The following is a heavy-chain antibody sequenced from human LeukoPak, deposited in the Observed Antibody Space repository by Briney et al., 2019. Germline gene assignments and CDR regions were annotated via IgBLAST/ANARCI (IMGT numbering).Heavy chain of an antibody. V-gene: IGHV3-9*03. CDR2: ISWNSGNI. Sequence: GRSLRLSCAGSGFTYDDYAMHWVRQAPGKGLEWVSSISWNSGNIAYADSVKGRFTISRDNAKNSLYLQMNSLRPDDMALYYCAKGHSSSPWSIFDYWGQGTLATVSS. D-gene: IGHD6-19*01. J-gene: IGHJ4*02. CDR1: GFTYDDYA. CDR3: AKGHSSSPWSIFDY.